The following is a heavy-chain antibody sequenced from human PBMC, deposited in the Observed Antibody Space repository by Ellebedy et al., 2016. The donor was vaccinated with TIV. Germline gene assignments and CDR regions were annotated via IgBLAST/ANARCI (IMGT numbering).Heavy chain of an antibody. Sequence: PGGSLRLSCKGSGYTFPNHWIGWVRQTPEKGLEWMGSIFPSTSDTRYSPSFQGRVAISVDTSTSTAYLQLNSLKASDTAMYFCAARPAFDMWGQGTLVTVS. CDR3: AARPAFDM. CDR1: GYTFPNHW. CDR2: IFPSTSDT. V-gene: IGHV5-51*01. J-gene: IGHJ3*02.